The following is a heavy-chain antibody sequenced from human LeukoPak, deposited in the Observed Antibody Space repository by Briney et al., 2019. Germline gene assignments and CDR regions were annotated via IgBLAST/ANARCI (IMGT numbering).Heavy chain of an antibody. CDR2: ISGSGDYT. V-gene: IGHV3-23*01. J-gene: IGHJ4*02. Sequence: PGGSLRLSCAASGFTFSDHAMSWVRQAPGKGLEWVSGISGSGDYTYHADSVKGRLTISRDNSKNTLYLRMNSLRAEDTAKYYCAKDRVARGEYFDYWGQGTLVTVSS. D-gene: IGHD5-12*01. CDR3: AKDRVARGEYFDY. CDR1: GFTFSDHA.